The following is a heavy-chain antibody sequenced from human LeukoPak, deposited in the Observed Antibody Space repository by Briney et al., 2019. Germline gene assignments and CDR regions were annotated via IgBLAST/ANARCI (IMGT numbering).Heavy chain of an antibody. Sequence: GGSLRLSCVGSGFTFSSYAMHWVRQAPSKGPEWVAVISYDGSNKYYADSVKGRFTISRDNSKNTLYLQMNSLRAEDTTVYHCAREPRITMSTAAFDIWGQGTMVTVSS. V-gene: IGHV3-30-3*01. CDR1: GFTFSSYA. CDR2: ISYDGSNK. CDR3: AREPRITMSTAAFDI. J-gene: IGHJ3*02. D-gene: IGHD3-22*01.